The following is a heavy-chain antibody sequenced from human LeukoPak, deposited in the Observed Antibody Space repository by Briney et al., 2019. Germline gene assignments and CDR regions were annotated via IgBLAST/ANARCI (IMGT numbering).Heavy chain of an antibody. CDR3: TRVGGYYHSPLDY. D-gene: IGHD3-22*01. Sequence: GGSLRLFCAASGFNFSGYWIHWVRQFPGKGLVWVSRINGDGSSTNYADSVRGRFTISRDNPKNTVYLQMNSLRAEDTAVYYCTRVGGYYHSPLDYWGQGIPVTVTS. V-gene: IGHV3-74*01. CDR2: INGDGSST. J-gene: IGHJ4*02. CDR1: GFNFSGYW.